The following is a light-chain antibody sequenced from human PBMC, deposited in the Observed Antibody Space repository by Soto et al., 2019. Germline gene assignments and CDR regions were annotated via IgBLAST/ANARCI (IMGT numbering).Light chain of an antibody. J-gene: IGKJ5*01. Sequence: ILLTQSAVPLSLSPGERATLYCRASQSVSSSYLAWYQQKPGQAPRLLIYGASSRATGIPDRFSGSGSGTDFTLTISRLEPEDFAVYYCQQYGSLITFGHGTRLEI. CDR1: QSVSSSY. V-gene: IGKV3-20*01. CDR3: QQYGSLIT. CDR2: GAS.